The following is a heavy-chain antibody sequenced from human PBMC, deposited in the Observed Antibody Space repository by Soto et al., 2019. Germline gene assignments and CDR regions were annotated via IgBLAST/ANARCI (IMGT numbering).Heavy chain of an antibody. CDR3: VKDGSSGWPYYYGMDV. V-gene: IGHV3-30*02. J-gene: IGHJ6*02. CDR1: GFTFSSYA. Sequence: GGSLRLSCAASGFTFSSYAMHWVRQAPGKGLEWVAVIWFDGNKQHYADSVKGRFTISRDNSKNTLYLQMSSLRAEDTAVYYCVKDGSSGWPYYYGMDVWGQGTTVTVSS. D-gene: IGHD6-19*01. CDR2: IWFDGNKQ.